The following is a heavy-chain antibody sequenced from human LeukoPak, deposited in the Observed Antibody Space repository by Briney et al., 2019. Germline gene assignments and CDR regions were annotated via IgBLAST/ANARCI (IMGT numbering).Heavy chain of an antibody. Sequence: PSGTLSLTCSVSGGSISSLYWSWIRQPPGKGLEWIGYIYYTGSTNYNPSLKSRVTMFVDMSKNQFSLRLSSVTAADPAVYYCARHRAYSSSSPFDYWGQGTLVTVSS. J-gene: IGHJ4*02. CDR3: ARHRAYSSSSPFDY. CDR1: GGSISSLY. D-gene: IGHD6-6*01. CDR2: IYYTGST. V-gene: IGHV4-59*08.